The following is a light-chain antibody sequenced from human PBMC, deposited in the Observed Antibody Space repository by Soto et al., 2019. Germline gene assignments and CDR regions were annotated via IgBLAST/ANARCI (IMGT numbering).Light chain of an antibody. Sequence: EIVMTQSPATLSVSPGERATLSCRASQSVSSKLAWYQQKPGRAPRLLIYDASNRATGIPARFSGSGSGTDFTLTISCLQSEDFATYYCQQYYSYLGTFGQGTKVDI. V-gene: IGKV3D-15*01. CDR2: DAS. CDR1: QSVSSK. CDR3: QQYYSYLGT. J-gene: IGKJ1*01.